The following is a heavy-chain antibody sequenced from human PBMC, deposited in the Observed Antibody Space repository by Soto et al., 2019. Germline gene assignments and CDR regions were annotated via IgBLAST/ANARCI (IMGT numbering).Heavy chain of an antibody. CDR3: ARGVSGVYIVVVPAAIDAFDI. CDR1: GFTFSSYG. D-gene: IGHD2-2*01. Sequence: VQLVESGGGVVQPGRSLRLSCAASGFTFSSYGMHWVRQAPGKGPEWVAVIWYDGSNKYYADSVKGRFTISRDNSKNTLYLQMNSLRAEDTAVYYCARGVSGVYIVVVPAAIDAFDIWGQGTMVTVSS. J-gene: IGHJ3*02. CDR2: IWYDGSNK. V-gene: IGHV3-33*01.